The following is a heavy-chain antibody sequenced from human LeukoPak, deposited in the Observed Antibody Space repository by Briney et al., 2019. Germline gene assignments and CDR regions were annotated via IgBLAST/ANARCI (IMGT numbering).Heavy chain of an antibody. D-gene: IGHD5-12*01. V-gene: IGHV3-23*01. J-gene: IGHJ4*02. Sequence: GGSLRLSCAASGFTFSSYAMSWVRQAPGKGLEWVSTISGNGGYTYYADSVKGRFTISRDNSKNTLYLQMGSLRAEDMAVYYCARQRRSGYANFDYWGQGTLVTVSS. CDR1: GFTFSSYA. CDR3: ARQRRSGYANFDY. CDR2: ISGNGGYT.